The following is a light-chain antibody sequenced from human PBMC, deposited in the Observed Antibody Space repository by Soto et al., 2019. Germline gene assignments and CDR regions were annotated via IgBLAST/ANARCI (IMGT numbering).Light chain of an antibody. V-gene: IGKV3-20*01. CDR3: QHYGHPRWT. CDR2: SIF. J-gene: IGKJ1*01. Sequence: EMVLTQSPVTLSLSPGERATLHCRASQIGNTNYLAWYQQRPGQPPRLLIYSIFTRANGTPDWFSGSGSGTDFTLTISRLAPEDSAMYYCQHYGHPRWTFGPGTRVEIK. CDR1: QIGNTNY.